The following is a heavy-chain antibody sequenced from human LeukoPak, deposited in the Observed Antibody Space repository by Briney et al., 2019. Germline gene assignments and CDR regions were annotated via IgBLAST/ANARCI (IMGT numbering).Heavy chain of an antibody. J-gene: IGHJ5*02. Sequence: GGSLRLSCAASGFTFSSYGMTWVRQAPGKGREWVSLISGDGGSTYYADSVKGRFTISRDNAKNSLYLQMNSLRAEDTAVYYCARETGYWFDPWGQGTLVTVSS. V-gene: IGHV3-23*01. CDR1: GFTFSSYG. CDR2: ISGDGGST. CDR3: ARETGYWFDP. D-gene: IGHD3-9*01.